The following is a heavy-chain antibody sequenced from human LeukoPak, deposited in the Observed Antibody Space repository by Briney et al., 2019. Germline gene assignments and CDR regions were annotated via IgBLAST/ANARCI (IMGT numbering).Heavy chain of an antibody. V-gene: IGHV1-18*01. J-gene: IGHJ4*02. CDR1: GYTFTSYG. Sequence: ASVKVSCKASGYTFTSYGISWVRQAPGQGLEWMGWISAYNGNTNYAQKLQGRVTMTTDTSTSTAYMELRSLRSDDTAVYYCATEYYFDSSGTALDYWGQGTLVTVSS. D-gene: IGHD3-22*01. CDR2: ISAYNGNT. CDR3: ATEYYFDSSGTALDY.